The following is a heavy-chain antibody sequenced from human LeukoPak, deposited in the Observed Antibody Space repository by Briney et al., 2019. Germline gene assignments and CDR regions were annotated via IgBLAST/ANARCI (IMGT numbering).Heavy chain of an antibody. Sequence: SETPSLTCTVSGGSISSYYWSWIRQPPGKGLEWIGYIYYSGSTNYNPSLKSRVTISVDTSKNQFSLKLSSVTAADTAVYYCARDETGIDIWGQGTMVTVSS. J-gene: IGHJ3*02. V-gene: IGHV4-59*01. CDR2: IYYSGST. CDR3: ARDETGIDI. CDR1: GGSISSYY.